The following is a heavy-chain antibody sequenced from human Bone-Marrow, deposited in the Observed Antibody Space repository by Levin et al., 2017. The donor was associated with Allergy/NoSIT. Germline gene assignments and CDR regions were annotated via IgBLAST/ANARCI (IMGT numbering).Heavy chain of an antibody. CDR1: GGSFSGYY. J-gene: IGHJ4*02. CDR3: ARGGRVRGVITSPIFDY. D-gene: IGHD3-10*01. V-gene: IGHV4-34*01. Sequence: SEALSLTCAVYGGSFSGYYWSWIRQPPGKGLEWIGEINHSGSTNYNPSLKSRVTISVDTSKNQFSLKLSSVTAADTAVYYCARGGRVRGVITSPIFDYWGQGTLVTVSS. CDR2: INHSGST.